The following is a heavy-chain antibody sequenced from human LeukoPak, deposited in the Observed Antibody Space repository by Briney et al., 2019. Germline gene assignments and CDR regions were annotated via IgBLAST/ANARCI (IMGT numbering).Heavy chain of an antibody. V-gene: IGHV3-33*06. J-gene: IGHJ4*02. CDR1: GFDFSRYG. D-gene: IGHD6-19*01. CDR2: IWFDESNK. CDR3: AKEAQSSGRYLPEYYFDP. Sequence: GGSLRLSCEGSGFDFSRYGMHWVRQAPGKGLEWVAMIWFDESNKYYVDSVQGRFTISRDNSKNMMYLQMNSLRVEDTAVYYCAKEAQSSGRYLPEYYFDPWGQGTLVTVSS.